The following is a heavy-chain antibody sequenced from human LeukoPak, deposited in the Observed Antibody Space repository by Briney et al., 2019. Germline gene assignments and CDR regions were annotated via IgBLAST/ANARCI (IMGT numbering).Heavy chain of an antibody. D-gene: IGHD6-19*01. Sequence: GGSLRLSCAASGFIVSEDYMSWVRQAPGKGLEWVSTVYSGGLTFYADPVKGRFTISRDNSKNTLYLQMSSLRAEDTAVYYCVRDRWPGLGDFWGQGTTVTVPS. J-gene: IGHJ6*02. CDR1: GFIVSEDY. CDR3: VRDRWPGLGDF. V-gene: IGHV3-66*01. CDR2: VYSGGLT.